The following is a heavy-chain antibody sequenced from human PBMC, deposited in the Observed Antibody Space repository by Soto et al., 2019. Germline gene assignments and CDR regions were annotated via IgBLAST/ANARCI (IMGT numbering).Heavy chain of an antibody. D-gene: IGHD3-10*01. J-gene: IGHJ4*02. CDR1: GFTFRWFG. CDR2: ISNDGSNE. CDR3: AKGEVRGIIPSYFDY. V-gene: IGHV3-30*18. Sequence: QVQLVESGGGVVQPGRSLRLSCAGSGFTFRWFGMNWVRQAPGKGLEWVARISNDGSNEYYVDSVKGRFTTSRDNSKNTLYLQMDSLRAEDTAVYYCAKGEVRGIIPSYFDYWGLGTLVTVSS.